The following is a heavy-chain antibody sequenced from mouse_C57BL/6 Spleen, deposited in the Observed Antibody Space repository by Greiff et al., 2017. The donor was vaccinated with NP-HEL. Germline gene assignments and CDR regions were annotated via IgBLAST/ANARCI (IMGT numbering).Heavy chain of an antibody. CDR2: ISDGGSYT. V-gene: IGHV5-4*01. D-gene: IGHD2-5*01. CDR1: GFTFSSYA. CDR3: ARERTPYYSNCDWYFDV. J-gene: IGHJ1*03. Sequence: EVMLVESGGGLVKPGGSLKLSCAASGFTFSSYAMSWVRQTPEKRLEWVATISDGGSYTYYPDNVKGRFTISRDNAKKNLSLQMSHLKSEDTAMYYCARERTPYYSNCDWYFDVWGTGTTVTVSS.